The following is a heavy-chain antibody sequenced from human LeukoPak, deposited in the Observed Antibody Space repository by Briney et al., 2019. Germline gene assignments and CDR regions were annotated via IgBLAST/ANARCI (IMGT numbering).Heavy chain of an antibody. D-gene: IGHD6-13*01. Sequence: GGSLRLSCAASGFIFSEYYMTWIRQVPGKGLQWLSYISSSADTIYYADSVKGRFTISRDNSKNTLYLQMNSLRAEDTAVYYCARVSSSEERTYYMDVWGKGTTVTVSS. CDR3: ARVSSSEERTYYMDV. J-gene: IGHJ6*03. CDR2: ISSSADTI. CDR1: GFIFSEYY. V-gene: IGHV3-11*04.